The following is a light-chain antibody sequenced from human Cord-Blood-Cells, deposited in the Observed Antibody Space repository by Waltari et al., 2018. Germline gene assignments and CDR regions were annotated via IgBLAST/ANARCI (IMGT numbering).Light chain of an antibody. CDR2: YAS. Sequence: ERATLSCRASQSVSSYLAWYQQKPGQAPRLLIYYASNRATGIPARFSGSGSGTDFTLTISSLEPEDFAVYYCQQRSNWPYTFGQGTKLEIK. V-gene: IGKV3-11*01. CDR3: QQRSNWPYT. CDR1: QSVSSY. J-gene: IGKJ2*01.